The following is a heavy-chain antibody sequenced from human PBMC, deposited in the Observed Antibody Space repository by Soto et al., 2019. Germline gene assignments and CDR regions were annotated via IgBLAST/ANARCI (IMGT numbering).Heavy chain of an antibody. D-gene: IGHD3-22*01. CDR1: GGTFSSYT. J-gene: IGHJ4*02. V-gene: IGHV1-69*02. CDR3: AQTRLDSSGYYATFDY. Sequence: SVKVSCKASGGTFSSYTISWVRQAPGQGLEWMGRIISILGIPNYAQRFQGRVTITADKSTSTAYMELSSLRYEDTAVYYCAQTRLDSSGYYATFDYWGQGTLVTVSS. CDR2: IISILGIP.